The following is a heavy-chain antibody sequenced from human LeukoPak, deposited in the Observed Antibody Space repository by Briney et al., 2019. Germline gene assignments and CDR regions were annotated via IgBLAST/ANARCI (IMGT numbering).Heavy chain of an antibody. CDR2: ISAGGAFT. Sequence: GGSLRLSCAAFSNYAMSWVRQAPAKGLEWVSAISAGGAFTYYADSVRGRFTISRDNSKNTLALQMSSLSAEDTAVYYCAKGGQVGAGTRAFHIWGQGTMVTVSS. D-gene: IGHD1-26*01. CDR1: SNYA. J-gene: IGHJ3*02. CDR3: AKGGQVGAGTRAFHI. V-gene: IGHV3-23*01.